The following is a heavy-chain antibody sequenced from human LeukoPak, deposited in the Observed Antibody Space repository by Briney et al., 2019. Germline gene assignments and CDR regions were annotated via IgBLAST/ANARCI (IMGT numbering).Heavy chain of an antibody. J-gene: IGHJ6*03. CDR2: ISAYNGNT. Sequence: ASVKVSCKASGYTFTSYGISWVRQAPGQGLEWMGWISAYNGNTNYAQKLQGRVTMTTDTSTSTAYMELRSLRSDDTAVYYCARDLINQYYHYYMDVWGKGTTVTVSS. V-gene: IGHV1-18*01. D-gene: IGHD1-14*01. CDR1: GYTFTSYG. CDR3: ARDLINQYYHYYMDV.